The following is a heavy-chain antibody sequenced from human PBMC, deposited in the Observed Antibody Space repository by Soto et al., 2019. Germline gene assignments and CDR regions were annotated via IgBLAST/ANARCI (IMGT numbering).Heavy chain of an antibody. J-gene: IGHJ4*02. CDR1: GFTVTSSA. CDR2: IVVGSGNT. Sequence: ASVKVSCKASGFTVTSSAVQWVRQARGQRLEWIGWIVVGSGNTNYAQKFQERGTITRDMATSTAYLELSSLRSEDTAVYYCAEGLNYYDSSGYVDYWGQGTLVTVSS. V-gene: IGHV1-58*01. CDR3: AEGLNYYDSSGYVDY. D-gene: IGHD3-22*01.